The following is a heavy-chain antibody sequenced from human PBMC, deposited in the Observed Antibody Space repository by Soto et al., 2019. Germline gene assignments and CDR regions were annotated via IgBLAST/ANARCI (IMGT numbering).Heavy chain of an antibody. CDR2: ISAYNGNT. Sequence: ASVKVSCKASGYTFTSYGISWVRQAPGQGLEWMGWISAYNGNTNYAQKLQGRVTMTTDTSTSTAYMELRSLRSDDTAVYYCARDFRVYILTGRPFDYWGHGTLVTVSS. CDR3: ARDFRVYILTGRPFDY. V-gene: IGHV1-18*01. CDR1: GYTFTSYG. J-gene: IGHJ4*01. D-gene: IGHD3-9*01.